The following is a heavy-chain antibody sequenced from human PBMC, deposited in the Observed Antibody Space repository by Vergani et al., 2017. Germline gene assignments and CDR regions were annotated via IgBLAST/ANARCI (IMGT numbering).Heavy chain of an antibody. CDR1: GFSFNTYW. J-gene: IGHJ5*01. D-gene: IGHD1-1*01. V-gene: IGHV3-74*03. Sequence: EVQLVESGGGSVQSGGSLRLSCVASGFSFNTYWMHWVRQVPGKGLMWVARIDEYGNRATYGDFETGRFTISRDNAKNTVFLQMNNLRADVAGVYYCVQTEYFTGIACNTRFDSWGQGALVTVSS. CDR3: VQTEYFTGIACNTRFDS. CDR2: IDEYGNRA.